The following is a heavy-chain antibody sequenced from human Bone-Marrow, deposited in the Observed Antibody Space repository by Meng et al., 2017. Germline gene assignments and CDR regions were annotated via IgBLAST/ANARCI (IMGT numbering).Heavy chain of an antibody. CDR3: ARVEVGATTLSRGDAFDI. D-gene: IGHD1-26*01. CDR2: ISWNSGSI. Sequence: SLKISCAASGFTFDDYAMHWVRQAPGKGLEWVSGISWNSGSIGYADSVEGRFTISRANSKNTLYLQMNSLRAEDTSVYYCARVEVGATTLSRGDAFDIWGQGTMVTVSS. CDR1: GFTFDDYA. J-gene: IGHJ3*02. V-gene: IGHV3-9*01.